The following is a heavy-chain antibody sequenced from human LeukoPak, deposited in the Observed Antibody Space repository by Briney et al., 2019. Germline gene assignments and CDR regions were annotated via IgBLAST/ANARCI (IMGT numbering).Heavy chain of an antibody. J-gene: IGHJ4*02. CDR1: GGSFSGYY. Sequence: SETLSLTCAVYGGSFSGYYWNWIRQPPGKGLEWIGEINHSGSTNYNPSLKSRVTISVDTSKNQFSLKLSSVTAADTAVYYCARAAPPTDFDYWGQGTLVTVSS. V-gene: IGHV4-34*01. CDR3: ARAAPPTDFDY. CDR2: INHSGST.